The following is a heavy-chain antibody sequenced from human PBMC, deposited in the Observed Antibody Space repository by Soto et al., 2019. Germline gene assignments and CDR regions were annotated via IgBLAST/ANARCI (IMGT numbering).Heavy chain of an antibody. Sequence: ASVKVSCKASGGTFSSYAISWVRQAPGQGLEWMGGIIPIFGTANYAQKFQGRVTITADESTSTAYMELSSLRSEDAAVYYCASGYYDSSGIYYYGMDVWGQGTTVTVSS. V-gene: IGHV1-69*13. CDR2: IIPIFGTA. J-gene: IGHJ6*02. CDR3: ASGYYDSSGIYYYGMDV. D-gene: IGHD3-22*01. CDR1: GGTFSSYA.